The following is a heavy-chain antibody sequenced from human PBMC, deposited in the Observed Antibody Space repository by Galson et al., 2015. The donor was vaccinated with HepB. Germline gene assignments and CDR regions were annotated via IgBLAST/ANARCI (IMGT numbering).Heavy chain of an antibody. CDR2: LSGSGAIT. CDR1: GFNFRNHV. V-gene: IGHV3-23*01. CDR3: AKESVSGTYVPTYADS. J-gene: IGHJ5*02. D-gene: IGHD1-26*01. Sequence: LRLSCAASGFNFRNHVMTWVRQAPGKGLEWVASLSGSGAITYYADSLKGRFTISRDNFNNRIFLQMKRLRVEDTALYYCAKESVSGTYVPTYADSWGQGILVTVSS.